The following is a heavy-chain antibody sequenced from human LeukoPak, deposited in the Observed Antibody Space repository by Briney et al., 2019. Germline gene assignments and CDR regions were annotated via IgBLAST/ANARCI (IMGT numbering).Heavy chain of an antibody. Sequence: SETLSLTCTVSGGSISSGDYYWGWIRQPPGKGLEWIGSIYHSGSTYYNPSLKSRVTISVDTSKNQFSLKLSSVTAADTAVYYCARNANRGSTFDYWGQGTLVTVSS. V-gene: IGHV4-39*07. CDR3: ARNANRGSTFDY. CDR1: GGSISSGDYY. D-gene: IGHD1-26*01. CDR2: IYHSGST. J-gene: IGHJ4*02.